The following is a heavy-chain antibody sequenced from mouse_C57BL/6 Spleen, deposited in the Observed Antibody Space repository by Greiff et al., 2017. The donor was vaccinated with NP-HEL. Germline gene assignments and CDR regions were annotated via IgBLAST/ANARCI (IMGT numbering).Heavy chain of an antibody. D-gene: IGHD2-4*01. Sequence: EVQLQQSGPGLVKPSQSLSLTCSVTGYSITSGYYWNWIRQFPGNKLEWMGYISYDGSNNYNPSLKNRISITRDTSKNQFFLKLNSVTTEDTATYYCASHYDYDGGFAYWGQGTLVTVSA. CDR2: ISYDGSN. J-gene: IGHJ3*01. CDR1: GYSITSGYY. CDR3: ASHYDYDGGFAY. V-gene: IGHV3-6*01.